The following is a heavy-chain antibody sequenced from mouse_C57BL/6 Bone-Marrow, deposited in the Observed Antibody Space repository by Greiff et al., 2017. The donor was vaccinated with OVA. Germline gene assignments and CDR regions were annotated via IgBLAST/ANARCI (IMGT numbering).Heavy chain of an antibody. Sequence: EVQRVESGGGLVQPGGSLKLSCAASGFTFSDYYMYWVRQTPEKRLEWVAYISNGGGSTYYPDTVKGRFTISRDNAKNTLYLQMSRLKSEDTAMYYCARRGYGSSDDYWGQGTTLTVSS. CDR2: ISNGGGST. V-gene: IGHV5-12*01. CDR3: ARRGYGSSDDY. J-gene: IGHJ2*01. D-gene: IGHD1-1*01. CDR1: GFTFSDYY.